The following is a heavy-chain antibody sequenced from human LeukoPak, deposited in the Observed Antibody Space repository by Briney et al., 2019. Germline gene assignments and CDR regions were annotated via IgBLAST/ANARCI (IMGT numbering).Heavy chain of an antibody. V-gene: IGHV4-59*08. CDR3: EVTDYYGSGSYYKAGY. Sequence: SETLSLTCTVSGGSISSYYWSWIRQPPGKGLEWIGYIYYSGSTNYNPSLKSRVTISVDTSKNQFSLKLSSVTAAGTAVYYCEVTDYYGSGSYYKAGYWGQGTLVTVSS. CDR2: IYYSGST. CDR1: GGSISSYY. J-gene: IGHJ4*02. D-gene: IGHD3-10*01.